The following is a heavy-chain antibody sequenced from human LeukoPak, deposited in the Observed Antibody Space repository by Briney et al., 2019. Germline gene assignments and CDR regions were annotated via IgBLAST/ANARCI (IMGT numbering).Heavy chain of an antibody. J-gene: IGHJ4*02. CDR1: GFTFSSYA. V-gene: IGHV3-23*01. Sequence: GGSLRPSCAASGFTFSSYAMSWVRQAPGKGLEWVSAISGSGGSTYYADSVKGRFTISRDNSKNTLYLQMNSLRAEDTAVYYCAKDRFNDFWSGYFDYWGQGTLVTVSS. CDR3: AKDRFNDFWSGYFDY. CDR2: ISGSGGST. D-gene: IGHD3-3*01.